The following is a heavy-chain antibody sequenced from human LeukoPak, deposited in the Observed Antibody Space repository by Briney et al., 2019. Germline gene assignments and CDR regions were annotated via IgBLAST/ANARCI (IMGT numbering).Heavy chain of an antibody. V-gene: IGHV3-21*01. Sequence: NPGGSLRLSCAASGFTFSSYSMFWVRQAPGKGLEWVSSTSSSGTYMYYKDSVKGRFTISRDNAKNSLYLQMSSLRDEDTAVYYCARGDLSDLWFGEFWGQGMLVTVSS. J-gene: IGHJ4*02. D-gene: IGHD3-10*01. CDR1: GFTFSSYS. CDR2: TSSSGTYM. CDR3: ARGDLSDLWFGEF.